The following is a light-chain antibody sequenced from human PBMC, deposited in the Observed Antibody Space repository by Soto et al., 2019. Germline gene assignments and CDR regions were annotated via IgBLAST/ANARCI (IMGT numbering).Light chain of an antibody. Sequence: IRLSPSPSALSASVSSRVPITCLARQSIQSYLNLYPKKPGKAPKMLIYAASSLQSGVPSRFSGSGSGTDFTLTISSMQPADFATYYCQQRYSTPITVGQGTRLE. CDR3: QQRYSTPIT. CDR1: QSIQSY. CDR2: AAS. J-gene: IGKJ5*01. V-gene: IGKV1-39*01.